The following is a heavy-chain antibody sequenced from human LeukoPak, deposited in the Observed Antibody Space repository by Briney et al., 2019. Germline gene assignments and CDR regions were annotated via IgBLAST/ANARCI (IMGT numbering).Heavy chain of an antibody. CDR1: GGSFSGYY. CDR2: INHSGST. Sequence: ETLSLTCAVYGGSFSGYYWSWIRQPPGKGLEWIGEINHSGSTNYNPSLKSRVTISVDTSKNQFSLKLSSVTAADTAVYYCARGLYLERAFDIWGQGTMVTVSS. J-gene: IGHJ3*02. V-gene: IGHV4-34*01. D-gene: IGHD2-8*01. CDR3: ARGLYLERAFDI.